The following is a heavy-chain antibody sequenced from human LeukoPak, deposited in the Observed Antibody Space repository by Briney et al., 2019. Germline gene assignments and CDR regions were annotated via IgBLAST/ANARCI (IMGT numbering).Heavy chain of an antibody. Sequence: PGGSLRLSCAASGFTFSSYSMNWVRQAPGKGLEWVSSISSSSSYIYYADSVKGRFTISRDNAKNSLYLQMNSLRAEDTAVYYCARGRPDSGSYLFDYWGQGTLVTVS. V-gene: IGHV3-21*01. J-gene: IGHJ4*02. CDR2: ISSSSSYI. CDR1: GFTFSSYS. D-gene: IGHD1-26*01. CDR3: ARGRPDSGSYLFDY.